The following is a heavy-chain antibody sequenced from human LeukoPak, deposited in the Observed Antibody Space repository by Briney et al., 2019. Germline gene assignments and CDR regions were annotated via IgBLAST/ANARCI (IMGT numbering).Heavy chain of an antibody. D-gene: IGHD6-13*01. V-gene: IGHV1-69*05. CDR1: GGTFSSYA. CDR2: IIPIFGTA. Sequence: ASVKVSCKASGGTFSSYAISWVRQAPGQGLEWMGGIIPIFGTANYAQKFQDRVTITTDESTSTAYMELSSLRSEDTAVYYCARDKGQQLTPFRNWFDPWGQGTLVTVSS. J-gene: IGHJ5*02. CDR3: ARDKGQQLTPFRNWFDP.